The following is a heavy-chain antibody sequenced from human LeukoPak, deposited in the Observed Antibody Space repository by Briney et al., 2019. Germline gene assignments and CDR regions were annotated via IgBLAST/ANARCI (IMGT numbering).Heavy chain of an antibody. CDR3: ARSKYYYGSGSYLSPEPLYYYYGMDV. D-gene: IGHD3-10*01. CDR2: INHSGST. J-gene: IGHJ6*04. V-gene: IGHV4-34*01. Sequence: SETLSLTCAVYGGSLSGYYWSLIRQPPGKGLEWIGEINHSGSTNYNPSLKSRVTISVDTSKNQFSLKLSSVTAADTAVYYCARSKYYYGSGSYLSPEPLYYYYGMDVWGKGTTVTVSS. CDR1: GGSLSGYY.